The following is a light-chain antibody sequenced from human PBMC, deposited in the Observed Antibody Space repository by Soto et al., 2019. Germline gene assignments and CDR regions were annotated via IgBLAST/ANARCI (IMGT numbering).Light chain of an antibody. CDR1: SGYSNYK. CDR3: GADHGSGRNFGYVV. J-gene: IGLJ2*01. V-gene: IGLV9-49*01. Sequence: QSVLTQPPSASASLGASVTLTCTLSSGYSNYKVDWYQQRPGKGPRFVMRVGTGGIVGSKGDGIPDRFSVLGSGLNRYLTIKNIQEEDGSDYHCGADHGSGRNFGYVVFGGGTKLTVL. CDR2: VGTGGIVG.